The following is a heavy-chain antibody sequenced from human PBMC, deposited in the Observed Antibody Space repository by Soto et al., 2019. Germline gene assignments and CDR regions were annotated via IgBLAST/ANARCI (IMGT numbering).Heavy chain of an antibody. CDR2: ISDDGTTI. CDR3: AKEGCSGGICYGFDY. V-gene: IGHV3-74*01. Sequence: DVQLVESGGGLVQPGGSARLSCAASGFVFEMYWMHWVRQAPGQGLEWVSRISDDGTTIHYADSVKGRFTISRDNSRNTLYLQMNSLRPEDTAVYYCAKEGCSGGICYGFDYWGQGTLVTVSS. J-gene: IGHJ4*02. D-gene: IGHD2-15*01. CDR1: GFVFEMYW.